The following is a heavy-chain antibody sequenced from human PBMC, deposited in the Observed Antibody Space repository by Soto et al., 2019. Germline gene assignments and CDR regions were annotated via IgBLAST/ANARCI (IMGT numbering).Heavy chain of an antibody. J-gene: IGHJ6*02. CDR3: TGGENDYNYYFYYPMDV. V-gene: IGHV3-73*01. CDR1: GFSFSGSV. D-gene: IGHD4-4*01. Sequence: PGGSLRLSCAASGFSFSGSVMHWVRLTPGKGLEWVGRIRSKANNYATVYAASVKGRFTISRDDSKNTAFLQMNSLKTEDTAVYYCTGGENDYNYYFYYPMDVWGLGTTVNVSS. CDR2: IRSKANNYAT.